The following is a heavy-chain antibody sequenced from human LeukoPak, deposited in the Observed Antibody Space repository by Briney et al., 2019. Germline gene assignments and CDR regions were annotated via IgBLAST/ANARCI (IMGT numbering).Heavy chain of an antibody. J-gene: IGHJ4*02. CDR2: IYYSGST. D-gene: IGHD3-16*01. Sequence: SETLSLTCTVSGYSITSGYYWGWIRQPPGKGLEWIGYIYYSGSTNYNPSLKSRVTISVDTSKNQFSLKLSSVTAADTAVYYCARDLTGGAILNWGQGTLVTVSS. CDR3: ARDLTGGAILN. CDR1: GYSITSGYY. V-gene: IGHV4-61*01.